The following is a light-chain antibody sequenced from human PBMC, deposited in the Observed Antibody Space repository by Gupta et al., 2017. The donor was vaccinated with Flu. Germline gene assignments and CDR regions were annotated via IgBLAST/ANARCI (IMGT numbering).Light chain of an antibody. CDR3: QQYGSSPFT. Sequence: EIVLMQSPGPLSLSPGERATLSCRASQTVSSTYLAWYQQKPGQAPRLLIYGASSRATGIPDRFSGSGSGTDFTLTISRLEPEDSAVYYCQQYGSSPFTFGPGTKVDIK. J-gene: IGKJ3*01. V-gene: IGKV3-20*01. CDR2: GAS. CDR1: QTVSSTY.